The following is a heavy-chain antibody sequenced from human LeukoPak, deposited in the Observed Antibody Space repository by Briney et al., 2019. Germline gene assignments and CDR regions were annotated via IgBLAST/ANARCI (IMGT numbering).Heavy chain of an antibody. D-gene: IGHD6-19*01. CDR1: GFTFSSYS. CDR2: ISSSSSYI. J-gene: IGHJ3*02. V-gene: IGHV3-21*01. Sequence: GGSLRLSCAASGFTFSSYSMNWVRQAPGKGLEWVSSISSSSSYIYYADSVKGRFTISRDNAKNSLYLQMNSLRAGDTAVYYCARCGGGSGWLDAFDIWGQGTMVTVSS. CDR3: ARCGGGSGWLDAFDI.